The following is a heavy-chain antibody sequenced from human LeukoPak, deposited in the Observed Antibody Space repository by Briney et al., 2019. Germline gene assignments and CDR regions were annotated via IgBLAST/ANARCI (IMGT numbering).Heavy chain of an antibody. D-gene: IGHD5-24*01. Sequence: ASVKVSCEASGYTFTNYAIHWVRQAPGQTLEWLGWINAANGYTKFSQALQGRGTITRDTSASTGYLELTSLRSEDMGVYYCAIRDGYTDYWGQGTLVTVSS. CDR2: INAANGYT. CDR1: GYTFTNYA. CDR3: AIRDGYTDY. V-gene: IGHV1-3*03. J-gene: IGHJ4*02.